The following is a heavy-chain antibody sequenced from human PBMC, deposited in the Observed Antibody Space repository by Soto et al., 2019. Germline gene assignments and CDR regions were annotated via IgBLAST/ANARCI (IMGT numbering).Heavy chain of an antibody. Sequence: GGSLRLSCAASGFTFSGSAVHWVRQASGKGLEWVGRIRSKASNYAAAYAVSVKGRFIISRDDSENTAYLQMNSLKTEDTALYYCTRLDPVTGTTGTNAFDIWGQGTMVTVSS. D-gene: IGHD1-20*01. CDR2: IRSKASNYAA. J-gene: IGHJ3*02. V-gene: IGHV3-73*01. CDR3: TRLDPVTGTTGTNAFDI. CDR1: GFTFSGSA.